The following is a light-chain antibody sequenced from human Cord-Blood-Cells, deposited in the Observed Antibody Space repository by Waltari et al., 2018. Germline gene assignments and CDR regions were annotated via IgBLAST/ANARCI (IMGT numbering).Light chain of an antibody. CDR2: DAS. V-gene: IGKV1-13*02. CDR3: QQFNSYLL. CDR1: QGISSA. Sequence: AIQLTQSPSSLSASVGDRVTITCRASQGISSALAWYQQKPGKAPKLLIYDASSLESGVPARFSGSVSGTDFTLTISSLQPEEFATYYCQQFNSYLLFGGGTKVEIK. J-gene: IGKJ4*01.